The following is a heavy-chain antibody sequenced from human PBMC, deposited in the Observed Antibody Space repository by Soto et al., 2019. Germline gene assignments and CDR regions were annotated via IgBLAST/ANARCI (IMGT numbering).Heavy chain of an antibody. D-gene: IGHD5-12*01. J-gene: IGHJ4*02. V-gene: IGHV3-23*01. Sequence: PGGSLRLSCAASGFTFSNYAMSWVRQAPGKGLEWVSGISGSRGSTYYADSVKGRFTISRDNSKNTLYMQMNSLRAEDTAVYYCAKDDYLFDHWGQGTLVTVS. CDR2: ISGSRGST. CDR1: GFTFSNYA. CDR3: AKDDYLFDH.